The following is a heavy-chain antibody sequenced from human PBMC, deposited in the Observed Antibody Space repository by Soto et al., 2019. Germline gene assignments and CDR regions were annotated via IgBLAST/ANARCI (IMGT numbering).Heavy chain of an antibody. Sequence: QVQLQESGPGLVKPSETLSLTCTVSGGSVSSSSYYWSWIRQPPGKGLEWIGYIYYSGSTNYNPSLKSRVTISVDTSKNQFSLKLSSVTAADTAVYYCARDRTGTSFDYYYGMDVWGQGTTVTVSS. CDR2: IYYSGST. J-gene: IGHJ6*02. CDR3: ARDRTGTSFDYYYGMDV. D-gene: IGHD1-7*01. CDR1: GGSVSSSSYY. V-gene: IGHV4-61*01.